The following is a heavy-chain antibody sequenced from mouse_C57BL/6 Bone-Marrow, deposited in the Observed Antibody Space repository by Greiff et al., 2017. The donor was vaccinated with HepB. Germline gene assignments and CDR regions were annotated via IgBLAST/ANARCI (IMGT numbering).Heavy chain of an antibody. CDR3: ARYISHYYGSRIPDWYFDV. D-gene: IGHD1-1*01. Sequence: EVMLVESGGDLVKPGGSLKLSCAASGFTFSSYGMSWVRQTPDKRLEWVATISSGGSYTYYPDSVKGRVTISRDNSQSILYLQMNALRAEDSATYYCARYISHYYGSRIPDWYFDVWGTGTTVTASS. J-gene: IGHJ1*03. V-gene: IGHV5-6*01. CDR2: ISSGGSYT. CDR1: GFTFSSYG.